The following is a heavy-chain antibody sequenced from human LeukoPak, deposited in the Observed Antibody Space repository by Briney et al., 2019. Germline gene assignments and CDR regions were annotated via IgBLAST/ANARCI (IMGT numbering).Heavy chain of an antibody. D-gene: IGHD4-11*01. V-gene: IGHV1-69*05. Sequence: SVKVSCKASGGTFSSYAISWVRQAPGQGLEWMGGIIPIFGTANYAQKFQGRVTITTDESTSTAYMELSSLRSEDTAVYYCAREGVGATVTTNWFDPWGQGTLVTVSS. CDR1: GGTFSSYA. J-gene: IGHJ5*02. CDR2: IIPIFGTA. CDR3: AREGVGATVTTNWFDP.